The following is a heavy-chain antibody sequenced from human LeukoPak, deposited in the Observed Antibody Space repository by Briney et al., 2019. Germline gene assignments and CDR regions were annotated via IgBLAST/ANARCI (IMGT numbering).Heavy chain of an antibody. CDR2: ISAYNGNT. CDR3: ARQSSRNFDY. J-gene: IGHJ4*02. Sequence: ASVKVSCKASGGTFSSYAISWVRQAPGQGLEWMGWISAYNGNTNYAQKLQGRVTMTTDTSTSTAYMELRSLRSDDTAVYYCARQSSRNFDYWGQGTLVTVSS. V-gene: IGHV1-18*01. CDR1: GGTFSSYA.